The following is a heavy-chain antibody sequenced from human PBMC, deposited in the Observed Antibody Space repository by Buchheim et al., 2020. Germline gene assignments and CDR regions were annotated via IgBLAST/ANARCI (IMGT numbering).Heavy chain of an antibody. CDR1: GFTFSNYN. CDR2: ISGRSSIK. V-gene: IGHV3-48*01. CDR3: AREVEIGYCIDD. Sequence: MQVVESGGGLVQPGRSLRLSCAASGFTFSNYNMDWVRQAPGKGLEWVSYISGRSSIKYYADSVKGRFTISRDNPKNSLYLQMNSLRAEDTAVYYCAREVEIGYCIDDWGQGTT. D-gene: IGHD2-21*01. J-gene: IGHJ6*02.